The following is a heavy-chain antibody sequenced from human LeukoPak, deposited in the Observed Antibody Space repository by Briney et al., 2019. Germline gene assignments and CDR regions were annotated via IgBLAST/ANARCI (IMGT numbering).Heavy chain of an antibody. D-gene: IGHD5-18*01. CDR1: GFTFSSYA. CDR2: ISGSGGST. V-gene: IGHV3-23*01. J-gene: IGHJ5*02. Sequence: PGGSLRLSCAASGFTFSSYAMSWVRQAPGKGLELVSAISGSGGSTYYADSVKGRVTISRDNYKNTLYLQMNSPRAEDTDVYYCAKTNIQLLKPWGQGTLVTVSS. CDR3: AKTNIQLLKP.